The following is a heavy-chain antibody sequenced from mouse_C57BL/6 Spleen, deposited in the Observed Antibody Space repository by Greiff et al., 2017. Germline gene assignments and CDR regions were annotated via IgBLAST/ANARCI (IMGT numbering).Heavy chain of an antibody. V-gene: IGHV8-8*01. CDR2: LWWDDAK. D-gene: IGHD1-1*01. CDR3: ARIEGTTVPYWYFDV. J-gene: IGHJ1*03. CDR1: GFSLSTFGMG. Sequence: QVTLQESGPGILQPSQTLSLSCSFSGFSLSTFGMGVGWIRQPPGKGLVWLAHLWWDDAKYYNPALKSRLTVTKDTSKNQVFLKIANVDTADTATDSCARIEGTTVPYWYFDVWGTGTTVTVSS.